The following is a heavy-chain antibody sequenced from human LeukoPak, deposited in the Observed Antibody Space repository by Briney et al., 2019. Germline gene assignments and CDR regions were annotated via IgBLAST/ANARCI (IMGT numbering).Heavy chain of an antibody. D-gene: IGHD1-26*01. V-gene: IGHV5-51*01. Sequence: GESLKISCKGSGHSFTSYWIGWVRQMPGKGLEWMGIIYPGDSDTRYSPSFQGQVTISADKSISTAYLQWSSLKASDTAMYYCARRAVGATQGSYYFDYWGQGTLVTVSS. CDR1: GHSFTSYW. J-gene: IGHJ4*02. CDR2: IYPGDSDT. CDR3: ARRAVGATQGSYYFDY.